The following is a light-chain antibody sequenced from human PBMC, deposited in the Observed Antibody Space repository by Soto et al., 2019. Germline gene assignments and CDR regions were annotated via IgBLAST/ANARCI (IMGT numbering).Light chain of an antibody. Sequence: QSVLTQPPSVSGAPGQRVTISCTGSRSNIGAGYDVHWYQQLPGIAPKLLIFANINRPSGVPDRFSGSRSGSSASLAISGLQAEDEADYYCQTYDKSLGGWVFGGGTQLTVL. V-gene: IGLV1-40*01. CDR1: RSNIGAGYD. CDR2: ANI. CDR3: QTYDKSLGGWV. J-gene: IGLJ7*01.